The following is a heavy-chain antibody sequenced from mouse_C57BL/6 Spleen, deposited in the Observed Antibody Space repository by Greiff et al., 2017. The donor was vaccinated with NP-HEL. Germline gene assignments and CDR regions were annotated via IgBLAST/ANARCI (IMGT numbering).Heavy chain of an antibody. CDR1: GYAFSSSW. CDR3: ARWGYYYAMDY. V-gene: IGHV1-82*01. CDR2: FYPGDGDT. J-gene: IGHJ4*01. Sequence: VQLQQSGPELVKPGASVKISCKASGYAFSSSWMNWVKQRPGKGLEWIGRFYPGDGDTNYNGKFKGKATLTADKSSSTAYMQLSSLTSEDSAVYFCARWGYYYAMDYWGQGTSVTVSS.